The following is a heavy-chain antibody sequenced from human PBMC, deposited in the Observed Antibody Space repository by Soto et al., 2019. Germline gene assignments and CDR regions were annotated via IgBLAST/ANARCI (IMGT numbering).Heavy chain of an antibody. CDR3: ARPSNRGIDY. J-gene: IGHJ4*02. CDR1: GGSISSSSYY. D-gene: IGHD7-27*01. Sequence: SETLSLTCTVSGGSISSSSYYWGWIRQPPGKGLEWIGSIYYSGSTYYNPSLKSRVTISVDTSKNQFSLKLSSVAAADTAVYYCARPSNRGIDYWGQGTLVTVSS. CDR2: IYYSGST. V-gene: IGHV4-39*01.